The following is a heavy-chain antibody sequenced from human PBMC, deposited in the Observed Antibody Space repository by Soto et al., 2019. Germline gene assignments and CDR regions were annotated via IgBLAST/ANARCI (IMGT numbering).Heavy chain of an antibody. Sequence: GGSLRLSCAASGFTFSSYAMSWVRQAPGKGLEWVSAISGSGGSTYYADSVKGRFTISRDNSKNTLYLQMNSLRTEDTAVYYCAKDPVGVAAPNWFDPWGQGTLVTVSS. D-gene: IGHD2-15*01. CDR3: AKDPVGVAAPNWFDP. CDR2: ISGSGGST. CDR1: GFTFSSYA. V-gene: IGHV3-23*01. J-gene: IGHJ5*02.